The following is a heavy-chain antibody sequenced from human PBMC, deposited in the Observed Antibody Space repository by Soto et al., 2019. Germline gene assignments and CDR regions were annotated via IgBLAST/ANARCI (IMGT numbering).Heavy chain of an antibody. J-gene: IGHJ4*02. CDR1: GYTFTSYG. V-gene: IGHV1-18*01. Sequence: GASVKVSCKASGYTFTSYGISWVRQAPGQGLEWMGWISAYNGNTNYAQKLQGRVTMTTDTSTSTAYMELRSLRSDDTAVYYCAKALSPSDYFDTSGYYQKNIDYWGQGTLVTVSS. D-gene: IGHD3-22*01. CDR2: ISAYNGNT. CDR3: AKALSPSDYFDTSGYYQKNIDY.